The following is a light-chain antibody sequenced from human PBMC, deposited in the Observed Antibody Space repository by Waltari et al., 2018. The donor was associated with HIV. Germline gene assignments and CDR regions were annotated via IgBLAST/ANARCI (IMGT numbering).Light chain of an antibody. CDR1: QSVSSSY. Sequence: EIVLTQSPCTLSLSPGERATLSCRASQSVSSSYLGWYQQRPGQAPRLLIYGASGRATDIPDRFSGSGSGTEFTLTIDRLEPEDFAVYYCQQYGGSHWTFGQGTRVKVK. J-gene: IGKJ1*01. CDR3: QQYGGSHWT. CDR2: GAS. V-gene: IGKV3-20*01.